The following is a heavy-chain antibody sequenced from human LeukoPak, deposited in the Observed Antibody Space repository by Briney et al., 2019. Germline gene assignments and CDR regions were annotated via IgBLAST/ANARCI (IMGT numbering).Heavy chain of an antibody. J-gene: IGHJ4*02. Sequence: ASVKVSCKASGYTFTSYDINWVRRATGQGLEWMGWMNPNSGNTGYAQKFQGRVTMTRNTSISTAYMEPSSLRSEDTAVYYCARVDREMATNFDYWGQGTLVTVSS. CDR3: ARVDREMATNFDY. D-gene: IGHD5-24*01. CDR1: GYTFTSYD. CDR2: MNPNSGNT. V-gene: IGHV1-8*01.